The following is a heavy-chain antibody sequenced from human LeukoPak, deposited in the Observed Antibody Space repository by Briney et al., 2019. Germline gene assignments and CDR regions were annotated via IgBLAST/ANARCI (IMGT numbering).Heavy chain of an antibody. CDR1: GFTFSSYA. D-gene: IGHD5-18*01. Sequence: GRSLRLSCAASGFTFSSYAMHWVRQAPGKGLEWVAVISYDGSNKYYADSVKGRFTISGDNSKNTLYLQMNSLRAEDTAVYYCARDHGYSYGYHYYYGMDVWGQGTTVTVSS. V-gene: IGHV3-30-3*01. CDR3: ARDHGYSYGYHYYYGMDV. J-gene: IGHJ6*02. CDR2: ISYDGSNK.